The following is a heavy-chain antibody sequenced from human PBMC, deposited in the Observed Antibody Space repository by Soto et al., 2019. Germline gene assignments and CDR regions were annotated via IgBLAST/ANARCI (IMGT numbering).Heavy chain of an antibody. CDR2: INHSGST. Sequence: SETLSLTCAVYGGSFSGYYWSWIRQPPGKGLEWIGEINHSGSTNYNPSLKSRVTISVDTSKNQFSLKLSSVTAADTAVYYCASVRDTAMVTRGVYFDYWGQGTLVTVSS. V-gene: IGHV4-34*01. CDR1: GGSFSGYY. D-gene: IGHD5-18*01. J-gene: IGHJ4*02. CDR3: ASVRDTAMVTRGVYFDY.